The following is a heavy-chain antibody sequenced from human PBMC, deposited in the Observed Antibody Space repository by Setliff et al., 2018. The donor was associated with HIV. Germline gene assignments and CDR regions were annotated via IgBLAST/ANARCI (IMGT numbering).Heavy chain of an antibody. Sequence: SETLSLTCAVYGGSFSGYYWSWIRQPPGKGLEWIGEINHSGSTNYNPSLKSRVTVSVDTSKNQFSLKLSSVTAADTAVYYCARVQMAYAAFDVWGQGTMVTVS. CDR3: ARVQMAYAAFDV. CDR2: INHSGST. D-gene: IGHD4-17*01. J-gene: IGHJ3*01. V-gene: IGHV4-34*01. CDR1: GGSFSGYY.